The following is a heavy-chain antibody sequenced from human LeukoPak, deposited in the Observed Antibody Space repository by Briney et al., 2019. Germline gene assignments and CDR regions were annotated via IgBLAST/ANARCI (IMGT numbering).Heavy chain of an antibody. CDR1: GFTFSSSW. V-gene: IGHV3-7*01. Sequence: SGGSLRLSCAASGFTFSSSWMSWVRQTPGKGLEWVANIKQDGSEKYYVESVKGRFTISRDNAKNSLYLQMDSLRAEDTAVYYCTRELLSLHQWLDSWGEGTLVTLPS. CDR2: IKQDGSEK. CDR3: TRELLSLHQWLDS. D-gene: IGHD2/OR15-2a*01. J-gene: IGHJ5*01.